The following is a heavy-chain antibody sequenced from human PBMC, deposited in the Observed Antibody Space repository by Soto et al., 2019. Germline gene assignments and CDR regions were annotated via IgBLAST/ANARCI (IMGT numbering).Heavy chain of an antibody. V-gene: IGHV1-18*01. Sequence: ASVKVSCKASGYTFTSYGISWVRQAPGQGLEWMGWISAYNGNTNYAQKLQGRVTMTTDTSTSTAYMELRSLRSDDTAVYYCARVGYCTNGVCQQNWFDPWGQGTLVTAS. D-gene: IGHD2-8*01. CDR3: ARVGYCTNGVCQQNWFDP. CDR2: ISAYNGNT. CDR1: GYTFTSYG. J-gene: IGHJ5*02.